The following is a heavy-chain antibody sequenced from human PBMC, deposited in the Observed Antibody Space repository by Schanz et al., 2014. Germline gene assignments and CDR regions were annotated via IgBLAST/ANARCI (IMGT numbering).Heavy chain of an antibody. J-gene: IGHJ3*02. Sequence: QVQLVQSGAEVKKPGSSVKVSCKASGYIFGSHGMTWVRQAPGQGPELMGWINAHTGNTQYAQKFQGRVNMTRDTVTTTVHLELTRLRTDDTAIYYGARVHIATYRYNSPGAFDIWGQGTRVTVSS. CDR1: GYIFGSHG. V-gene: IGHV1-18*01. D-gene: IGHD3-16*02. CDR3: ARVHIATYRYNSPGAFDI. CDR2: INAHTGNT.